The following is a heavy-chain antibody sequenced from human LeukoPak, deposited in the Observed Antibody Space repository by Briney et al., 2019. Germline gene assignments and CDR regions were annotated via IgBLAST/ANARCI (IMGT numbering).Heavy chain of an antibody. J-gene: IGHJ6*03. CDR3: ARGRDGYNYLYYYYYMDV. D-gene: IGHD5-24*01. V-gene: IGHV3-21*01. Sequence: GGSLRLSCAASGFTFSSYSMNWVRQAPGKGLEWVSSIRSSSSYIYYADSVKGRFTISRDNAKNSLYLQMNSLRAEDTAVYYCARGRDGYNYLYYYYYMDVWGKGTTVTVSS. CDR1: GFTFSSYS. CDR2: IRSSSSYI.